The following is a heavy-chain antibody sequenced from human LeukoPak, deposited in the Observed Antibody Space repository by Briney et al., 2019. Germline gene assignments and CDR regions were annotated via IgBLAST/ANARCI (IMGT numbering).Heavy chain of an antibody. D-gene: IGHD2-8*02. J-gene: IGHJ5*02. V-gene: IGHV3-23*01. Sequence: PGGSLRLSCAASGFTFSSYAMSWVRQAPGKGLEWVSAISGSGGSTYYADSVKGRFTISRDNSKNTLYLQMNSLRAEDTAVYFCAKDRTGGTGRDWFDPWGQGTLVTVSS. CDR2: ISGSGGST. CDR1: GFTFSSYA. CDR3: AKDRTGGTGRDWFDP.